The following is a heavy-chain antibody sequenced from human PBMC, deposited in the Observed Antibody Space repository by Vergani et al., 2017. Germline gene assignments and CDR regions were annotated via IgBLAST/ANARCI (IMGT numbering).Heavy chain of an antibody. CDR2: ISYDGTQK. CDR3: ATKSCGTSGCQRGHFRE. D-gene: IGHD1-1*01. V-gene: IGHV3-30*03. CDR1: GFTSSYYG. J-gene: IGHJ1*01. Sequence: QVHLVESGGGVVQPGRSLRLSCVVSGFTSSYYGMHWVRQAPGKGLEWVAVISYDGTQKYYADSVKGRFTISRDNSKSTLYLQMNSLRTEDTAVYYCATKSCGTSGCQRGHFREWGQGTLVTVSS.